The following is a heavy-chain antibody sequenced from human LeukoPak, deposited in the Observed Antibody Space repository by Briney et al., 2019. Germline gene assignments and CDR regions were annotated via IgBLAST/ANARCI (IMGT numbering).Heavy chain of an antibody. Sequence: GGSLSLSCVGSGFTFSDAWMSWVRQAPGKGLEWVGRIKSKSDGGTIDYAAPVKGRFTISRDDSRNTLYLQMNSLKTEDTAVYYCTTRRQDGWWGQGTLVTVS. D-gene: IGHD2-15*01. V-gene: IGHV3-15*01. CDR3: TTRRQDGW. CDR1: GFTFSDAW. CDR2: IKSKSDGGTI. J-gene: IGHJ4*02.